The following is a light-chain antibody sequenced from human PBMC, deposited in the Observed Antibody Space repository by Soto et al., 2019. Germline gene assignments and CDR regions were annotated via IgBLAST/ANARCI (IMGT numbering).Light chain of an antibody. CDR2: DVS. Sequence: QSVLTQPRSVSGSPGQSVTTSCTGTSSDVGGYNYVSWYQQHPGKAPKLMIYDVSKRPSGVPDRFSGSKSGNTASLTISGLQAEDDADYYCCSYAGSYTYVFGTGTKVTVL. V-gene: IGLV2-11*01. CDR3: CSYAGSYTYV. J-gene: IGLJ1*01. CDR1: SSDVGGYNY.